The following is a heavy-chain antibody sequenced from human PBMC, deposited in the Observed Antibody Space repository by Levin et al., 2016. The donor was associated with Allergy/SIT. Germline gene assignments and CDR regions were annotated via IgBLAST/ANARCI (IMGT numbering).Heavy chain of an antibody. D-gene: IGHD6-19*01. CDR2: IIPTLDTV. J-gene: IGHJ1*01. V-gene: IGHV1-69*08. Sequence: WVRQAPGQGLEWMGRIIPTLDTVKFAQKFQDRVTITADKSTSTVYMDMSSLRSDDTAIYYCARVRAVAGTGVAYFPHWGQGTLVTVSS. CDR3: ARVRAVAGTGVAYFPH.